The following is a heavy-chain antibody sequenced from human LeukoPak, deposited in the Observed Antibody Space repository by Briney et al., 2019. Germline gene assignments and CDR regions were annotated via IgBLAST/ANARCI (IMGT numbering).Heavy chain of an antibody. CDR2: IRSKAYGGTT. V-gene: IGHV3-49*04. CDR1: GFTFGDYA. J-gene: IGHJ4*02. CDR3: TRDRGYSYGYSDY. Sequence: PGGSLRLSCKVSGFTFGDYAMSWVRQAPGKGLEWVGFIRSKAYGGTTEYAASVKGRFTISRDDSKSIAYLQTNSLKTEDTAVYYCTRDRGYSYGYSDYWGQGTLVTVSS. D-gene: IGHD5-18*01.